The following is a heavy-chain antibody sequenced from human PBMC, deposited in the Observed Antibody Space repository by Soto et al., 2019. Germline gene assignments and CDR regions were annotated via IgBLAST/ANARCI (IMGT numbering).Heavy chain of an antibody. D-gene: IGHD6-25*01. CDR2: IYWDNDR. CDR3: AHRVTYSGYWDVGWFDS. V-gene: IGHV2-5*02. Sequence: QIXXKXXXXXLVEPTQTLTLTCSFSGFSLTNSGVGVGWFRQAPGKALECLGIIYWDNDRRYNPSLKTRLTTTKDTPKNQAFLSMTYMEPVDTGTYYCAHRVTYSGYWDVGWFDSWGQGTPVTVS. J-gene: IGHJ5*01. CDR1: GFSLTNSGVG.